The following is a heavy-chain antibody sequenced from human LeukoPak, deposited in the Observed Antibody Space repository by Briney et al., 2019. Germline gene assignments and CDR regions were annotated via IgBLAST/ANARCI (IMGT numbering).Heavy chain of an antibody. CDR3: AKDRSNWNYFDY. D-gene: IGHD1-20*01. CDR2: ISYDGSNK. J-gene: IGHJ4*02. CDR1: GFTFSSYA. V-gene: IGHV3-30-3*01. Sequence: GGSLRPSCAASGFTFSSYAMHWVRQAPGKGLEWVAVISYDGSNKYYADSVKGRFTISRDNSKNTLYLQMNSLRAEDTAVYYCAKDRSNWNYFDYWGQGTLVTVSS.